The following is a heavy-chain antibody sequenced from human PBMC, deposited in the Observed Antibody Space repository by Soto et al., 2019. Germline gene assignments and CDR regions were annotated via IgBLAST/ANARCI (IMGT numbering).Heavy chain of an antibody. J-gene: IGHJ5*02. CDR2: ISSSGSTI. D-gene: IGHD2-8*01. V-gene: IGHV3-11*01. CDR3: ARRLGYCTNGVCSPANIWFDP. CDR1: GFTFSDYY. Sequence: QVQLVESGGGLVKPGGSLRLSCAASGFTFSDYYMSWIRQAPGKGLEWVSYISSSGSTIYYADSVKGRFTISRDNAKNSLYLQMNSLRAEDTAVYYCARRLGYCTNGVCSPANIWFDPWGQGTLVTVSS.